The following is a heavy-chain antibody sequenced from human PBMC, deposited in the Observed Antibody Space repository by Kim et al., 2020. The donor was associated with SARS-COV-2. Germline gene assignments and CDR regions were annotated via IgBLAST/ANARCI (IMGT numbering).Heavy chain of an antibody. CDR3: ARERRVYPGGDFDL. D-gene: IGHD6-13*01. V-gene: IGHV3-53*01. Sequence: CVKGRFTISGDNSKNTVYLQMNGLRAEDTAVYYCARERRVYPGGDFDLWGRGTLVTVSS. J-gene: IGHJ2*01.